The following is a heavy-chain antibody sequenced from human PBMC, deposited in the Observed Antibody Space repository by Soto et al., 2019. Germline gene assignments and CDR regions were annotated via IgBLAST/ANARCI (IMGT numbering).Heavy chain of an antibody. CDR1: GYSFTSYG. D-gene: IGHD3-10*01. V-gene: IGHV1-18*01. CDR3: ARDEYYYGSGSHFDY. CDR2: ISAYNGNT. J-gene: IGHJ4*02. Sequence: ASVKVSCKGSGYSFTSYGVSWVRQAPGQGLEWMGWISAYNGNTNYAQKLQGRVTMTTDTSTSTAYMELRSLRSDDTAVYYCARDEYYYGSGSHFDYWGQGTLVTVSS.